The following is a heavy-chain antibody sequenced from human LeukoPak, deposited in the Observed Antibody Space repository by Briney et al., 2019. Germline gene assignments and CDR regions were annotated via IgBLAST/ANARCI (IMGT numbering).Heavy chain of an antibody. Sequence: GGSLRLSCAASGFNFRNDGMSWVRQAPGKGLEWVSGISGSGGRTYYADSARGRFTVSRDNSKNTLYLEMNSLRADDSAIYHCAKDMGRILIAAPKDAPDTWGQGTRVAVAS. D-gene: IGHD6-6*01. CDR1: GFNFRNDG. CDR3: AKDMGRILIAAPKDAPDT. V-gene: IGHV3-23*01. J-gene: IGHJ3*01. CDR2: ISGSGGRT.